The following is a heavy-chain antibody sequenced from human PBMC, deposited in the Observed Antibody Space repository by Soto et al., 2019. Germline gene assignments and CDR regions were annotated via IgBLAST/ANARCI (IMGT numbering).Heavy chain of an antibody. V-gene: IGHV4-39*01. CDR1: GDSIGRSPLF. CDR2: ISNTRIT. Sequence: PSETLSLTCAVSGDSIGRSPLFWGWIRQPPGKALEWIGSISNTRITYSNPSLKSRVTISVDSSKNQFSLTLTSVTSADTAIYFCARHLNMKSDIDFWGQGTLVTVSS. CDR3: ARHLNMKSDIDF. D-gene: IGHD3-16*01. J-gene: IGHJ4*02.